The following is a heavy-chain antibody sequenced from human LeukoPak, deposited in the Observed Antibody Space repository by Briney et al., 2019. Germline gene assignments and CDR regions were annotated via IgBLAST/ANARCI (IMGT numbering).Heavy chain of an antibody. CDR3: ARDNGDYVFTHWFDP. CDR1: GFTCSDYY. CDR2: ISSSGSTI. D-gene: IGHD4-17*01. J-gene: IGHJ5*02. Sequence: GGSLRLSCAASGFTCSDYYMSWIRQAPGKGLEWVSYISSSGSTIYYADSVKGRFTISRDNAKNSLYLQMNSLRAEDTAVYYCARDNGDYVFTHWFDPWGQGTLVTVSS. V-gene: IGHV3-11*01.